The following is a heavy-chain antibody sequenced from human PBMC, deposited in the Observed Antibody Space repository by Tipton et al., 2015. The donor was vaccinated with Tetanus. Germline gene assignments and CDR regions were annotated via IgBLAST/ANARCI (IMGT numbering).Heavy chain of an antibody. V-gene: IGHV4-59*01. CDR1: GGSISSYY. CDR3: AREVEAAGYDY. D-gene: IGHD6-13*01. Sequence: TLSLTCAVSGGSISSYYWSWIRQPPGKGLEWIGYISYRGSTNYIPSLKSRVTISVDTSRNQFSLRLRSVTAADTAVYYCAREVEAAGYDYWGQGTLVTVSS. CDR2: ISYRGST. J-gene: IGHJ4*02.